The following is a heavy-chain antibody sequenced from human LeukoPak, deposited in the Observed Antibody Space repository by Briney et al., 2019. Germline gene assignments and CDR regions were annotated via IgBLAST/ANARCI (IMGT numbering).Heavy chain of an antibody. V-gene: IGHV3-30*03. CDR3: ASDAEPYSSGWYGY. D-gene: IGHD6-19*01. CDR2: ISYDGSNK. CDR1: GFTFSSYG. J-gene: IGHJ4*02. Sequence: GRSLRLSCAASGFTFSSYGMHWFRQAPGKGLEWVAVISYDGSNKYYADSVKGRFTISRDNSKNTLYLQMNSPRAEDTAVYYCASDAEPYSSGWYGYWGQGTLVTVSS.